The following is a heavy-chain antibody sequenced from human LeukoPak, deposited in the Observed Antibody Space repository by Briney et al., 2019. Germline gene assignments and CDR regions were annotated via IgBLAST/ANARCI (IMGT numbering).Heavy chain of an antibody. Sequence: ASVKVSCKASGYTFINYGFSWVRQAPGKGLEWMGGFDPEDGETIYAQKFQGRVTMTEDTSTDTAYMELSSLRSEDTAVYYCATDGDYGGNSGYWGQGTLVTVSS. CDR3: ATDGDYGGNSGY. D-gene: IGHD4-23*01. CDR1: GYTFINYG. J-gene: IGHJ4*02. V-gene: IGHV1-24*01. CDR2: FDPEDGET.